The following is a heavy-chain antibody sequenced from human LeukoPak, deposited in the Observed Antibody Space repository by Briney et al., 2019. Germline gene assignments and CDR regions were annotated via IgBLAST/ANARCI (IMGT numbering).Heavy chain of an antibody. CDR1: GFSINAQW. D-gene: IGHD2/OR15-2a*01. CDR2: INGGGGET. V-gene: IGHV3-7*01. Sequence: GGSLRLSCAASGFSINAQWMSWVRQAPGKGLEWVANINGGGGETYYVDSLKGRFTISGDNAKNSLSLQMNSLRVDDTAVYYCARGGTFYFEAFDIWGQGTMVTVSS. CDR3: ARGGTFYFEAFDI. J-gene: IGHJ3*02.